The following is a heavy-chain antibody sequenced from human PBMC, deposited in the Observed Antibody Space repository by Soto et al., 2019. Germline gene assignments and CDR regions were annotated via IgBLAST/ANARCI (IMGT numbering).Heavy chain of an antibody. V-gene: IGHV4-61*01. CDR3: ATDIVVVPAAIGYYGMDV. Sequence: QVQLQESGPGLVKPSETLSLTCTVSGGSVSSGSYYWSWIRQPPGKGLEWIGYIYYSGSTNYNPSLKSRVTISVDTSKNQFSLKLSSVTAADTAVYYCATDIVVVPAAIGYYGMDVWGQGTTVTVSS. J-gene: IGHJ6*02. D-gene: IGHD2-2*01. CDR1: GGSVSSGSYY. CDR2: IYYSGST.